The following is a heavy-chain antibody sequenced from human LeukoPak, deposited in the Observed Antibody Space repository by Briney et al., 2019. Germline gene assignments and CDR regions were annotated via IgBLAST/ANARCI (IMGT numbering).Heavy chain of an antibody. J-gene: IGHJ4*02. CDR1: GFTFSSHW. CDR3: ARDLSYSSDFNY. V-gene: IGHV3-7*01. CDR2: IKEDGSEK. Sequence: GGSLRLSCAVSGFTFSSHWMSWVHQAPGKGLEWVANIKEDGSEKYYVDSVKGRFTISRDNAKNSLYLQMNSLRAEDTAVYYCARDLSYSSDFNYWGQGTLVTVSS. D-gene: IGHD6-19*01.